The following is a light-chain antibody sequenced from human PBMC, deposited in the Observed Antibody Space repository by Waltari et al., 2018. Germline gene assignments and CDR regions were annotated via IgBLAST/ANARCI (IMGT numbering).Light chain of an antibody. Sequence: AIQMTQSPSSLSASVGDTVTITCRASQDIRNDLGWYQQKQGKAPKPLIYVAINLHRWVPSRFSGSESGTNFTLTISSLQPEDFATYYCLQDSSYPWTFVQGTRVEIK. CDR3: LQDSSYPWT. CDR2: VAI. CDR1: QDIRND. J-gene: IGKJ1*01. V-gene: IGKV1-6*02.